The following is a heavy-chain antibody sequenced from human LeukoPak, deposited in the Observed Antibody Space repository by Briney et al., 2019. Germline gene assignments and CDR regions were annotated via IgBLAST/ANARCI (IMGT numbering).Heavy chain of an antibody. CDR1: GGTFSSYA. J-gene: IGHJ5*02. V-gene: IGHV1-69*01. Sequence: SVKVSCKASGGTFSSYAISWVRQAPGQGLEWMGGIIPIFGTANYAQKFQGRVTITADGSTSTAYMELSSLRSEDTAVYYCARDRDGGNWFDPWGQGTLVTVSS. CDR3: ARDRDGGNWFDP. CDR2: IIPIFGTA. D-gene: IGHD4-23*01.